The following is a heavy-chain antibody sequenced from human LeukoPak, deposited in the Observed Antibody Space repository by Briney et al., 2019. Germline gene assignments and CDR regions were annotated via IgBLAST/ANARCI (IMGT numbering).Heavy chain of an antibody. CDR1: GFTFSSYA. J-gene: IGHJ3*02. Sequence: GGSLRLSCAASGFTFSSYAMSWVRQAPGKGLEWVSAISGSGGSTYYADSVKGRFTISRDNSKNTLYLQMNSLRAEDTAVYYCAKDDQGKYCYGSGSQRKGAFDIWGQGTMVTVSS. D-gene: IGHD3-10*01. V-gene: IGHV3-23*01. CDR2: ISGSGGST. CDR3: AKDDQGKYCYGSGSQRKGAFDI.